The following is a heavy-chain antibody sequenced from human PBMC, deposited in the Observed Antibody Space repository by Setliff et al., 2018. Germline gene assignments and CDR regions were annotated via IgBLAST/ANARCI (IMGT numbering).Heavy chain of an antibody. J-gene: IGHJ4*02. CDR2: ITSSSSTI. CDR3: TTGPLIGATRGY. Sequence: GGSLRLSCAASGFPFSTYTMTWVRQAPGKGLEWVSYITSSSSTIYYADSVKGRFTISRDNAKNSLYLQMNSLKTQDTAVYYCTTGPLIGATRGYWGQGTLVTVSS. D-gene: IGHD1-26*01. V-gene: IGHV3-48*01. CDR1: GFPFSTYT.